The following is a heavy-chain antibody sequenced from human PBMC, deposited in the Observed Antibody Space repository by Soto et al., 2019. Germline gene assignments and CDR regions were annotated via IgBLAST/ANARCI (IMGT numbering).Heavy chain of an antibody. CDR2: ISSNGGST. D-gene: IGHD5-12*01. V-gene: IGHV3-64*01. J-gene: IGHJ4*02. CDR3: ARAGYSGYDWFDY. Sequence: EVQLVESGGGLVQPGGSLRLSCAASGFTFSSYAMHWVRQAPGKGLEYVSAISSNGGSTYYANSVKGRFTISRDNSKNTLYLQMGSLRAEDMAVYYCARAGYSGYDWFDYWGQGTLVTVSS. CDR1: GFTFSSYA.